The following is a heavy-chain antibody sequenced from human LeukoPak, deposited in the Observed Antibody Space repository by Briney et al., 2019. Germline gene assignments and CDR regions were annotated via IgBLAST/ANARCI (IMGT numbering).Heavy chain of an antibody. CDR1: GFTFSSYS. Sequence: GGSLRLSCAASGFTFSSYSMNWVRQAPGKGLDGVSSISSSSSRYIYYADSVKDLFTISRDNAKNSLYLQMNSLRAEDTAVYYCARVETLRYGSGSYYAFDIWGQGTMVTVSS. V-gene: IGHV3-21*01. CDR3: ARVETLRYGSGSYYAFDI. J-gene: IGHJ3*02. D-gene: IGHD3-10*01. CDR2: ISSSSSRYI.